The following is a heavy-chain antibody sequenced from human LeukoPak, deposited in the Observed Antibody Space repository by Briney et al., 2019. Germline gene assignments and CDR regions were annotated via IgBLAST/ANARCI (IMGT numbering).Heavy chain of an antibody. V-gene: IGHV7-4-1*02. CDR3: ARVQGYCSTTSCYPHY. J-gene: IGHJ4*02. Sequence: ASVKVSCKASGYTLTNYALNWVRQAPGQGLEWMGWINTNTGNPTYAQGFTGRFVFSLDTSVNTAYLQVSSLKAEDTAIYYCARVQGYCSTTSCYPHYWGQGTLVTVSS. D-gene: IGHD2-2*01. CDR2: INTNTGNP. CDR1: GYTLTNYA.